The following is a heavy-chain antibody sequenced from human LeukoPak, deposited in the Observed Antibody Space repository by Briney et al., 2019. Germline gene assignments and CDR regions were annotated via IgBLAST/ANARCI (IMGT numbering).Heavy chain of an antibody. Sequence: ASVKVSCKASGGTFSSYAISWVRQAPGQGLEWMGGIIPIFGTANYAQKFQGRVTITADESTSTAYMELSSLRSEDTAVYYCARGEVFGVVIMYYYGMDVWGQGTTVTVSS. CDR2: IIPIFGTA. CDR3: ARGEVFGVVIMYYYGMDV. CDR1: GGTFSSYA. J-gene: IGHJ6*02. D-gene: IGHD3-3*01. V-gene: IGHV1-69*13.